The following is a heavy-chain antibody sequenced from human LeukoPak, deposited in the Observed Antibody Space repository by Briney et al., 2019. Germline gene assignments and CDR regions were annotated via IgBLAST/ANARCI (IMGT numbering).Heavy chain of an antibody. CDR2: ITSTSDSI. Sequence: PGGSLRLSCAASGFTFSSYNMNWVRQAPGKGLEWVSSITSTSDSIYYADSVKGRFTISRDNAKNTLYLQMNSLRAEDTAVYYCARDGDCSSTSCYVGAFDIWGQGTMVTVSS. CDR1: GFTFSSYN. J-gene: IGHJ3*02. D-gene: IGHD2-2*01. CDR3: ARDGDCSSTSCYVGAFDI. V-gene: IGHV3-21*01.